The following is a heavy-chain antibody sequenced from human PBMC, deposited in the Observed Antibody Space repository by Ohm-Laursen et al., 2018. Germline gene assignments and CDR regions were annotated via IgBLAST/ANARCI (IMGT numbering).Heavy chain of an antibody. Sequence: GTLSLTCTVSGGSISSYYWSWIRQPPGKGLEWIGYIDYRGSTNYNPSLKSRVTISVDTSKNRFSLKLNSVTAADKAVYYCASHDFWSGYYTFDYWGQGTLVTVSS. CDR3: ASHDFWSGYYTFDY. J-gene: IGHJ4*02. V-gene: IGHV4-59*08. CDR1: GGSISSYY. D-gene: IGHD3-3*01. CDR2: IDYRGST.